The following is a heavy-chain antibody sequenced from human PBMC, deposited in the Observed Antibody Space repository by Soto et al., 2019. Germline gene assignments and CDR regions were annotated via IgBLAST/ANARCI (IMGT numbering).Heavy chain of an antibody. J-gene: IGHJ5*02. CDR1: GYTFTSYG. D-gene: IGHD2-15*01. Sequence: GASVKVSCKASGYTFTSYGISWVRQAPGQGLEWMGWISAYNGNTNYAQKLQGRVTMTTDTSTSTAYMELRSLRSDDTAVYYCARDRNAYCSGGSCYLYVHWFDPWGQGTLVPVSS. CDR2: ISAYNGNT. V-gene: IGHV1-18*01. CDR3: ARDRNAYCSGGSCYLYVHWFDP.